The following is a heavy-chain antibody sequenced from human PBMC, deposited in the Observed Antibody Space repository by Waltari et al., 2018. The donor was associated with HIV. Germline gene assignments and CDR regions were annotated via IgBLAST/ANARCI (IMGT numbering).Heavy chain of an antibody. Sequence: QVQLIQYGAAVKKPGASVKVTCKVFGYTLTELSIHWVRQAHGKGLEWMGGFDPEDDETIYAQKFQGRVTMTEDTSTDSVYMELSSLTSEDTAVYYCATGGGTTSIQLYDLDVWGQGTTVTVSS. CDR3: ATGGGTTSIQLYDLDV. CDR1: GYTLTELS. D-gene: IGHD1-26*01. V-gene: IGHV1-24*01. J-gene: IGHJ6*02. CDR2: FDPEDDET.